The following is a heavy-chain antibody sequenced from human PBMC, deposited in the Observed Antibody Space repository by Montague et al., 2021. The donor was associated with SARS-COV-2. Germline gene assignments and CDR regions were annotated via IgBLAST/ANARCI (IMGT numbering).Heavy chain of an antibody. CDR2: IYYSGST. Sequence: TLSLTCTVSGGSISSGGYYWSWIRQHPGKGLEWIGYIYYSGSTYYNPSLKSRVTISVDTSKNQFSLKLSSVTAADTAVYYCARITSITIFGVVSAFDIWAKGQWSPSLQ. CDR3: ARITSITIFGVVSAFDI. CDR1: GGSISSGGYY. V-gene: IGHV4-31*03. D-gene: IGHD3-3*01. J-gene: IGHJ3*02.